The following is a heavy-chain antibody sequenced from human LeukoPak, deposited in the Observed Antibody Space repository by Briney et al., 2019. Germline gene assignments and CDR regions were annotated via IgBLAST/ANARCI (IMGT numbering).Heavy chain of an antibody. V-gene: IGHV3-23*01. J-gene: IGHJ5*02. CDR1: GFTFSSYA. CDR2: ISGSGGST. D-gene: IGHD3-3*01. CDR3: AKLPSGFWSGYYRGWFDP. Sequence: PGGSLRLSCAASGFTFSSYAMSWVRQAPGKGLEWVSAISGSGGSTYYADSVKGRFTISRDNSKNTLYLQMNSLRAEDTAVYYCAKLPSGFWSGYYRGWFDPWGQGTLVTVSS.